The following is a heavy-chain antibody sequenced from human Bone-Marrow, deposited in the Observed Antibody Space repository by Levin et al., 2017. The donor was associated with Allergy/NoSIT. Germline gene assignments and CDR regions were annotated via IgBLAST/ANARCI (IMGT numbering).Heavy chain of an antibody. Sequence: GGSLRLSCAASGFTFSSYAMHWVRQAPGKGLEWVAVISYDGSNKYYADSVKGRFTISRDNSKNTLYLQMNSLRAEDTAVYYCARDLARPRITMVRADAFDSWGQGTMVTVSS. J-gene: IGHJ3*02. CDR3: ARDLARPRITMVRADAFDS. D-gene: IGHD3-10*01. V-gene: IGHV3-30-3*01. CDR2: ISYDGSNK. CDR1: GFTFSSYA.